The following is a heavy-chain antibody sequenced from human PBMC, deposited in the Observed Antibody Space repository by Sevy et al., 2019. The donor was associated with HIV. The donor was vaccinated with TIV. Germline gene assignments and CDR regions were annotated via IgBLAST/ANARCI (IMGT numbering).Heavy chain of an antibody. J-gene: IGHJ4*02. Sequence: GGSLRLSCAASGFSLETFWIHWVRQAPGKGLEWVGRIKSNSDGGTTDYAAPLEGRFTMSMDDSENKIYLQINNLKIEDTAVYYCATAPGTGYWGQGTLVTVSS. D-gene: IGHD3-10*01. CDR1: GFSLETFW. V-gene: IGHV3-15*01. CDR3: ATAPGTGY. CDR2: IKSNSDGGTT.